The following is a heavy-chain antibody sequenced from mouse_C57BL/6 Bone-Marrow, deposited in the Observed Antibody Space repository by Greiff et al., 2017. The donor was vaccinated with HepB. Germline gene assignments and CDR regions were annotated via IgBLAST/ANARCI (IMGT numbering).Heavy chain of an antibody. D-gene: IGHD2-1*01. CDR1: GFSLTSYG. CDR2: IWSGGST. CDR3: ARNLGYGTTWFAY. Sequence: QVQVVESGPGLVQPSQSLSITCTVSGFSLTSYGVHWVRQSPGKGLEWLGVIWSGGSTDYNAAFISRLSISKDNSKSQVFFKMNSLQADDTAIYYCARNLGYGTTWFAYWGQGTLVTVSA. J-gene: IGHJ3*01. V-gene: IGHV2-2*01.